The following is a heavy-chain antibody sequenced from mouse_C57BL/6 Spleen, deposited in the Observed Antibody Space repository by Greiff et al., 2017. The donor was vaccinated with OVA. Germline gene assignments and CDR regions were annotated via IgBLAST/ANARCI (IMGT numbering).Heavy chain of an antibody. V-gene: IGHV1-64*01. Sequence: VQLQQPGADLVKPGASVTLSCKASGYTFPSYWLHWVKQRPGPGLVWIGMFHPNSGSTKYNETFKSKATLTVDKSASTAYMQLSSLTSEDSAVYYCARTLRYDYDGFAYWGQGTLVTVSA. CDR2: FHPNSGST. CDR1: GYTFPSYW. D-gene: IGHD2-4*01. CDR3: ARTLRYDYDGFAY. J-gene: IGHJ3*01.